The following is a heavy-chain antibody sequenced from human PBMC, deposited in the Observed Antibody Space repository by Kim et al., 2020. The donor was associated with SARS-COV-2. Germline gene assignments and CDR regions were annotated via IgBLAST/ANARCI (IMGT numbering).Heavy chain of an antibody. CDR2: IYYSGST. CDR3: ARESMVRTFDY. Sequence: SETLSLTCTVSGGSISSGGYYWSWIRQHPGKGLEWIGYIYYSGSTYYNPSLKSRVTISVDTSKNQFSLKLSSVTAADTAVYYCARESMVRTFDYWGQGTLVTVSS. CDR1: GGSISSGGYY. D-gene: IGHD3-10*01. V-gene: IGHV4-31*03. J-gene: IGHJ4*02.